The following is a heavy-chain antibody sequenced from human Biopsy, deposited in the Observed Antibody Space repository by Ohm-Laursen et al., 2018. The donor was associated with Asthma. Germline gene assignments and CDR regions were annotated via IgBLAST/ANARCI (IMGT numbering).Heavy chain of an antibody. CDR1: GTHFGSYN. CDR2: ISYDGSNK. D-gene: IGHD3-9*01. J-gene: IGHJ4*02. Sequence: SSLRLSCAASGTHFGSYNMHWARQAPGKGLEWVAVISYDGSNKYYADSVKGRFTISRDNSKNTLYPQMNSLRSEDTAVYYCARASYDILTGYYNYFDYWGQGTLVTVSS. CDR3: ARASYDILTGYYNYFDY. V-gene: IGHV3-30-3*01.